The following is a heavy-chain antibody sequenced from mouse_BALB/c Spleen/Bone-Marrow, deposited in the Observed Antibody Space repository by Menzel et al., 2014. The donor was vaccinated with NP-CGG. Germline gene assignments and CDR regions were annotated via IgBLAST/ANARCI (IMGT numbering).Heavy chain of an antibody. J-gene: IGHJ4*01. CDR2: IRSKSNNYAT. Sequence: DVQLVESGGGLVQPKGSLKLSCAASGFTFNTYAMNWVRQAPGKGLEWVARIRSKSNNYATYYADSVKDRFTISRDDSQSMLYLQMNNLKTEDTAMYYCVRYYGSSYYYAMDYRGQGTSVTVSS. CDR3: VRYYGSSYYYAMDY. CDR1: GFTFNTYA. V-gene: IGHV10-1*02. D-gene: IGHD1-1*01.